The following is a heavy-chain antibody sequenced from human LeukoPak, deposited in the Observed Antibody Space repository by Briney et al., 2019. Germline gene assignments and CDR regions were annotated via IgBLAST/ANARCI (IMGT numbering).Heavy chain of an antibody. V-gene: IGHV1-18*01. J-gene: IGHJ4*02. CDR2: ISAYNGNT. Sequence: ASVKVSCKASGGTFSSYAISWVRQAPGQGPEWMGWISAYNGNTNYAQKLQGRVTMTTDTSTSTAYMELRSLRSDDTAVYYCARDARAYGSGSYDYWGQGTLVTVSS. D-gene: IGHD3-10*01. CDR1: GGTFSSYA. CDR3: ARDARAYGSGSYDY.